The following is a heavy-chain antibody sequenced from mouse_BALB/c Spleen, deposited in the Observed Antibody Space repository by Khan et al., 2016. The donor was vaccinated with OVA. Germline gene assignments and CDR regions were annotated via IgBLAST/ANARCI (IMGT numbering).Heavy chain of an antibody. D-gene: IGHD2-12*01. V-gene: IGHV2-2*01. J-gene: IGHJ3*01. Sequence: QVQLKESGPGLVQPSQSLSITCTVSGFSLTTYGIHWVRQSPGKGLQWLGVIWSGGNTDYNAPFISRLNISKDNSKSQVFFKMISLQADDTAIYYCARNSDRYDFTYWGQGTLVTVS. CDR1: GFSLTTYG. CDR2: IWSGGNT. CDR3: ARNSDRYDFTY.